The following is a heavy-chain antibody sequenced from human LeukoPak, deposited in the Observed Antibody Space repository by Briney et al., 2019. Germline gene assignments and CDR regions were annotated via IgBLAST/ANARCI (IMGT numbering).Heavy chain of an antibody. CDR2: ISGSGGST. V-gene: IGHV3-23*01. J-gene: IGHJ4*02. CDR1: GFTFSSYA. CDR3: AKPSGVLRFLEWLSTTYYFDY. D-gene: IGHD3-3*01. Sequence: GGSLRLSCAASGFTFSSYAMSWVRQAPGKGLEWVSAISGSGGSTYYADSVKGRFTISRDNSKNTLYLQMNSLRAEDTAVYYCAKPSGVLRFLEWLSTTYYFDYWGQGTLVTVSS.